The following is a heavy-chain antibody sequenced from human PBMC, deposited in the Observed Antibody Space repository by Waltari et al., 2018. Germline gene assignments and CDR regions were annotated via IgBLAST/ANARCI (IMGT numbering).Heavy chain of an antibody. Sequence: QVQLVQSGAEVKKPGASVKVSCKASGYTFTSYDINWVRPATGQGVEWMGWMNPNSGNTGYAQKFQDRVIMTTNTSISTAYMELSSLRSEDTAVYYCARGAAAGKGANWFDPWGQGTLVIVSS. CDR2: MNPNSGNT. V-gene: IGHV1-8*01. J-gene: IGHJ5*02. CDR3: ARGAAAGKGANWFDP. CDR1: GYTFTSYD. D-gene: IGHD6-13*01.